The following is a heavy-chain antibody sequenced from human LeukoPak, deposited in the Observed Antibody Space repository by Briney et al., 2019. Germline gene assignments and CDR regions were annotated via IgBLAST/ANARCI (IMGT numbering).Heavy chain of an antibody. Sequence: PSETLSLTCTVSGYSISSGYYWGWIRQPPGKGLEWIGSIYYSGTTYYNPSLKSRVTIAVDTSKNQFSLKLSSVTAADTAVYYCATGIGVILTQLDYWGQGTLVTVSS. J-gene: IGHJ4*02. D-gene: IGHD3-9*01. CDR3: ATGIGVILTQLDY. CDR2: IYYSGTT. CDR1: GYSISSGYY. V-gene: IGHV4-38-2*02.